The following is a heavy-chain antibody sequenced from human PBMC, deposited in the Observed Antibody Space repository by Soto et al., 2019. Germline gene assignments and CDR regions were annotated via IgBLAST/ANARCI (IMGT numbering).Heavy chain of an antibody. Sequence: GGSLRLSCAASGSTFSSYAMHWVRQAPGKGLEWVAVITFDGNNKYYADSVKGRFTISRDNSNDTLYLQMNTLRAEDTAVYYCARAMLPTMVRGVIAWGRHYYYGMDVWGQGTTVTGS. V-gene: IGHV3-30-3*01. J-gene: IGHJ6*02. CDR3: ARAMLPTMVRGVIAWGRHYYYGMDV. D-gene: IGHD3-10*01. CDR1: GSTFSSYA. CDR2: ITFDGNNK.